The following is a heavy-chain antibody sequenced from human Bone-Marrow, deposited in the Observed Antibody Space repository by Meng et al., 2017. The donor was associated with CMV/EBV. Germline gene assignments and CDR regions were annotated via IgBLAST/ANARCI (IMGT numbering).Heavy chain of an antibody. Sequence: GESLKISCAASGFTFSSYSMNWVRQAPGKGLEWVSYISSSSTIYYADSVKGRFTISRDNAKNSLYLQMNSLRAEDTAVYYCARAQIVGATTLFDYWGQGTLVTVSS. J-gene: IGHJ4*02. CDR3: ARAQIVGATTLFDY. D-gene: IGHD1-26*01. V-gene: IGHV3-48*04. CDR2: ISSSSTI. CDR1: GFTFSSYS.